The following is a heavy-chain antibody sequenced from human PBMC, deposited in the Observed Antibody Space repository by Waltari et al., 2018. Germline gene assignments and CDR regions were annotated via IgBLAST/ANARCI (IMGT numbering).Heavy chain of an antibody. V-gene: IGHV1-3*04. Sequence: QVHFVQSGADVKKPGAPVRISCKPFGSPHPSFTINSVRQAPGQSLEWMGWINTASGKTQYSEKFQGRVTLTTDTTATTAFLDVSGLRTEDTAVYYCARSSASFGHYYYVGMDVWGQGTSVTVSS. CDR2: INTASGKT. J-gene: IGHJ6*02. CDR1: GSPHPSFT. D-gene: IGHD3-3*01. CDR3: ARSSASFGHYYYVGMDV.